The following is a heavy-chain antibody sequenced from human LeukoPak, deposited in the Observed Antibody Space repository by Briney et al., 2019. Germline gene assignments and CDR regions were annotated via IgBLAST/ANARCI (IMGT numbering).Heavy chain of an antibody. D-gene: IGHD3-22*01. J-gene: IGHJ4*02. V-gene: IGHV4-4*07. CDR1: GGSISSYY. CDR3: ARDGYYYDSTGYSGDY. CDR2: IYTSGST. Sequence: SETLSLTCTVSGGSISSYYWSWIRQPAGKGLEWIGRIYTSGSTNYNPSLKSRVTMTVDTSKNQFSVKLSSVTAADTAVYYCARDGYYYDSTGYSGDYWGQGTLVTVSS.